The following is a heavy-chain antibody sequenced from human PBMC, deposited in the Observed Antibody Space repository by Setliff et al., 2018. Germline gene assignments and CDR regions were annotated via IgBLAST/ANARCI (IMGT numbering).Heavy chain of an antibody. Sequence: SETLSLTCAGYGGSFSGYYWSWVRQPPGKGLEWIGEINHSGSTNYNPSLKSRVNLSVDRSKNQFSLKLSSVTAADTAVYYCARTSGSLHMEYYFDYWGQGTLVTVSS. V-gene: IGHV4-34*01. J-gene: IGHJ4*02. CDR3: ARTSGSLHMEYYFDY. D-gene: IGHD3-10*01. CDR2: INHSGST. CDR1: GGSFSGYY.